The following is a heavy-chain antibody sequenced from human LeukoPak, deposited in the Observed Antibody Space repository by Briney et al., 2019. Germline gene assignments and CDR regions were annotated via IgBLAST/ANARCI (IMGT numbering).Heavy chain of an antibody. V-gene: IGHV3-33*06. Sequence: PGRSLRLSCAASGFTFSSYGMHWVRQAPGKGLEWVAVIWYDGSNKYYADSVKGRFTISRDNSKNTLYLQMNSLRAEDTAVYYCAKDLKYSSSWYVRGFDYWGQGTLLTVSS. CDR1: GFTFSSYG. CDR2: IWYDGSNK. CDR3: AKDLKYSSSWYVRGFDY. D-gene: IGHD6-13*01. J-gene: IGHJ4*02.